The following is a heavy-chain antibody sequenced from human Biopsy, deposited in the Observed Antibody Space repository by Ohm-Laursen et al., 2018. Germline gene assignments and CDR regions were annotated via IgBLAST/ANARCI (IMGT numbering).Heavy chain of an antibody. V-gene: IGHV3-30*18. Sequence: SLRLSCAASGFSFSLYAMHWVRQAPGKGLEWVALIAYDGSYTKYTDSVKGRFTISRGNLRNKVDLQMSSLRADDTAVYFCAKEAFQSPGSYAFDLWGQGTTVLVSS. J-gene: IGHJ3*01. D-gene: IGHD3-3*01. CDR2: IAYDGSYT. CDR3: AKEAFQSPGSYAFDL. CDR1: GFSFSLYA.